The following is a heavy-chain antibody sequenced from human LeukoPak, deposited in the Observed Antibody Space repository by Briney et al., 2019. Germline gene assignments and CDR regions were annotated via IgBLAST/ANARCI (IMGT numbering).Heavy chain of an antibody. J-gene: IGHJ4*02. D-gene: IGHD6-19*01. Sequence: GESLRLSCAASGFTFSSYWMHWVRQAPGKGLVWVSRVNPQGSGTSYTDSVKGRFTISRDNAKDALHLRMDNLRVEDTAVYYCARARWSSTGWFLGYWGQGTLVTVSS. CDR2: VNPQGSGT. V-gene: IGHV3-74*01. CDR1: GFTFSSYW. CDR3: ARARWSSTGWFLGY.